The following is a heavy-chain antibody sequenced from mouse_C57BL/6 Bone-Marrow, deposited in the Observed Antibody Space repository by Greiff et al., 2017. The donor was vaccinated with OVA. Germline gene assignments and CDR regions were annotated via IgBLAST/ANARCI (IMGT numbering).Heavy chain of an antibody. CDR1: GYTFTDYY. D-gene: IGHD4-1*01. J-gene: IGHJ2*01. Sequence: EVQLQQSGPELVKPGASVKISCKASGYTFTDYYMNWVKQSHGKSLEWIGDINPNNGGTSYNQKFKGKATLTVDKSSSTVYMELRSLTSEDSAVYYCARRWDEDYWGQGTTLTVSS. V-gene: IGHV1-26*01. CDR3: ARRWDEDY. CDR2: INPNNGGT.